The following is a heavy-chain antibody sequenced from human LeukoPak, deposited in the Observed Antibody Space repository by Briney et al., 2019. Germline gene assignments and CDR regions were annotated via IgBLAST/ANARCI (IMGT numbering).Heavy chain of an antibody. CDR1: GGPISSYY. CDR3: ARSPGGALNWFDP. CDR2: IYYSGST. V-gene: IGHV4-59*08. D-gene: IGHD1-1*01. Sequence: PSQTLSLTCTVSGGPISSYYWSWIRQPPGKGLEWIGYIYYSGSTNYNPSLKSRVTISVDTSKNQFSLKLSSVTAADTAVYYCARSPGGALNWFDPWGQGTLVTVSS. J-gene: IGHJ5*02.